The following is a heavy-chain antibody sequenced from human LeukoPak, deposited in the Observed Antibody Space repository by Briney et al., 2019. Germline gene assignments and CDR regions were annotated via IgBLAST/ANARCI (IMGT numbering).Heavy chain of an antibody. D-gene: IGHD3-9*01. CDR2: INHRGRT. CDR1: GESFSGYY. Sequence: SETLSLTCAVYGESFSGYYWSWIRQPPGKGLEWIGEINHRGRTNYNPSLKSRVTISADTSKNQFSLKLSSVTAADTAVYYCARLRELTGTWALDYWGQGTLVTVSS. J-gene: IGHJ4*02. V-gene: IGHV4-34*01. CDR3: ARLRELTGTWALDY.